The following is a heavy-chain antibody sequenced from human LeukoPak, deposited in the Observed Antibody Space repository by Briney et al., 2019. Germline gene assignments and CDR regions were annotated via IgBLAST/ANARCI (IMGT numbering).Heavy chain of an antibody. CDR2: INPNSGGT. CDR3: ARVLCSSTSCYRHIGDY. J-gene: IGHJ4*02. V-gene: IGHV1-2*02. Sequence: GASVKVSCKASGYTFTGYYMHWVRQAPGQGLEWMGWINPNSGGTNYAQKFQGRVTMTRDTSISTAYMELSRLRSDDTAVYHCARVLCSSTSCYRHIGDYWGQGTLVTVSS. D-gene: IGHD2-2*02. CDR1: GYTFTGYY.